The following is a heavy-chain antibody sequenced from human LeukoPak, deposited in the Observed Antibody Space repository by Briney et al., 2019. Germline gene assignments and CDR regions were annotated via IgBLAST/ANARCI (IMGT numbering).Heavy chain of an antibody. V-gene: IGHV3-30*04. D-gene: IGHD3-10*01. CDR1: GFTFSSYA. CDR2: IPYDGSNK. CDR3: ARGSVRGVIDYMDV. J-gene: IGHJ6*03. Sequence: GGSLRLSCAASGFTFSSYAMHWVRQAPGKGLEWVAVIPYDGSNKYYADSVKGRFTISRDNSKNTLYLQMNSLRAEDTAVYYCARGSVRGVIDYMDVWGKGTTVTVSS.